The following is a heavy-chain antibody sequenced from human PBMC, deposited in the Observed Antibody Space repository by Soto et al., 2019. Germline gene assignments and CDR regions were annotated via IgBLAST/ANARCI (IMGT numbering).Heavy chain of an antibody. V-gene: IGHV4-30-4*01. CDR1: GDSISNLDYF. Sequence: SETLSLTCSVSGDSISNLDYFWAWIRQPPGQALEYIGYIYKSATTYYNPSFESRVAISVDTSKSQFSLNVTSVTAADTAVYFCARGRYCLTGRCFPNWFDSWGQGARVTVSS. J-gene: IGHJ5*01. D-gene: IGHD7-27*01. CDR3: ARGRYCLTGRCFPNWFDS. CDR2: IYKSATT.